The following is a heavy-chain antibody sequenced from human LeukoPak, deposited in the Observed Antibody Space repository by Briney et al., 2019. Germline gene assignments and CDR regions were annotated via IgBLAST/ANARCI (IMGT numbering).Heavy chain of an antibody. V-gene: IGHV4-59*01. D-gene: IGHD6-19*01. CDR2: IYYSGST. J-gene: IGHJ4*02. Sequence: SETLSLTCTVSGGSISSYYWSWIRQPPGKGLEWIGYIYYSGSTNYNPSLKSRVTISVDTSKNQFSLKLSSVTAADTAVYYCARSTGWSSDLLDYWGQGALVTVFS. CDR3: ARSTGWSSDLLDY. CDR1: GGSISSYY.